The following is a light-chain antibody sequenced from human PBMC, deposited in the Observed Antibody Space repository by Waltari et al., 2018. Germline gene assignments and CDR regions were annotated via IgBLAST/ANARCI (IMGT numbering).Light chain of an antibody. J-gene: IGKJ5*01. CDR1: QGISNY. CDR3: QNYNNAPHIT. CDR2: AAS. V-gene: IGKV1-27*01. Sequence: DIQMTQSPSSLSASVGDKVTITCRASQGISNYLAWYQQKPGEAPNLLIFAASTLHSGVPSRFSDSGSGTDFALTISSLQPEDVATYFCQNYNNAPHITFGQGTRLEIK.